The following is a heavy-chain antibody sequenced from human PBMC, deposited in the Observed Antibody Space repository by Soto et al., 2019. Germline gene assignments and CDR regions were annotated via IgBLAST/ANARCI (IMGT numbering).Heavy chain of an antibody. CDR3: VQGASTAHQPLDS. J-gene: IGHJ4*02. CDR2: ISGDGNDK. V-gene: IGHV3-30*03. Sequence: QVQLVESGGGVVQPGRSLRLSCAASGFIFRNFGMHWVRRAPGKGLEWVAAISGDGNDKYYADSMKGRFTISRDNFNNTLYLQLNSLRPDDTAVYHCVQGASTAHQPLDSWGQGVLVTVSS. D-gene: IGHD1-26*01. CDR1: GFIFRNFG.